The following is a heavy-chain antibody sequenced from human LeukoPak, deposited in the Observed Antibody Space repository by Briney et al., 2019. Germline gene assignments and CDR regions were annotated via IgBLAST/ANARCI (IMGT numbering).Heavy chain of an antibody. CDR2: IYYSGST. CDR1: GGSISSSSYY. D-gene: IGHD3-10*01. V-gene: IGHV4-39*07. CDR3: ARLRFGELSNYFDY. Sequence: SETLSLTCTASGGSISSSSYYWGWIRQPPGKGLEWIGSIYYSGSTYYNPSLKSRVTISVDTSKNQFSLKLSSVTAADTAVYYCARLRFGELSNYFDYWGQGTLVTVSS. J-gene: IGHJ4*02.